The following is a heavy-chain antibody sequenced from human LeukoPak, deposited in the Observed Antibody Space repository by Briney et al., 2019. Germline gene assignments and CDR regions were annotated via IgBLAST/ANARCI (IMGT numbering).Heavy chain of an antibody. Sequence: SETMSPTCALYGASFSGLYWGWIRQPPGKGLEWVGEINHSGNTNYNPSLKSTVTISVATSKNQFSLKRSSVTAADASVCYSARVSTFWFDPWGQGTLVTVSS. CDR2: INHSGNT. J-gene: IGHJ5*02. CDR1: GASFSGLY. V-gene: IGHV4-34*01. D-gene: IGHD1-1*01. CDR3: ARVSTFWFDP.